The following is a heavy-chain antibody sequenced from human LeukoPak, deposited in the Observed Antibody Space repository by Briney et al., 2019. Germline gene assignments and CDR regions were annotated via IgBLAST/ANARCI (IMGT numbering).Heavy chain of an antibody. CDR1: GGSLSGHY. CDR2: IYYSGST. Sequence: SETLSLTCTVSGGSLSGHYWSWIRQPPGKGLEWIGYIYYSGSTNYNPSLKSRVTISVDTSKNQFSLKLSSVTAADTAVYYCARGLYYDFWSGYYSADYYYYYMDVWGKGTTVTVSS. V-gene: IGHV4-59*11. D-gene: IGHD3-3*01. J-gene: IGHJ6*03. CDR3: ARGLYYDFWSGYYSADYYYYYMDV.